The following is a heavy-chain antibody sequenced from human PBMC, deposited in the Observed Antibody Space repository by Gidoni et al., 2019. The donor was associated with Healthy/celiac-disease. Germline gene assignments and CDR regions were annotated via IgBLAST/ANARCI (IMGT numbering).Heavy chain of an antibody. V-gene: IGHV1-18*01. CDR3: ARDPITIFGVAPWGDWFDP. CDR1: GYTFTSYG. D-gene: IGHD3-3*01. J-gene: IGHJ5*02. Sequence: QVQLVQSGAEVKKPGASVKVSCKASGYTFTSYGISWVRQAPGQGLEWMGWISAYNGNTNYAQKLQGRVTMTTDTSTSTAYMELRSLRSDDTAVYYCARDPITIFGVAPWGDWFDPWGQGTLVTVSS. CDR2: ISAYNGNT.